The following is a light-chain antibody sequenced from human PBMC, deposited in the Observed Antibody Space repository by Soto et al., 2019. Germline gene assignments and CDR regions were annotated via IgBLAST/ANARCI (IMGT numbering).Light chain of an antibody. V-gene: IGLV2-14*01. CDR2: DVT. CDR3: CSYTTSNTYV. Sequence: QSVLTQPASVSGSPGQSIAISCSGTSTDVGAYNYVSWYQQHPGKVPKLMIYDVTYRPSGISDRFSASKSGNTASLTISRLQAEDEADYYCCSYTTSNTYVFGTGTKLTVL. J-gene: IGLJ1*01. CDR1: STDVGAYNY.